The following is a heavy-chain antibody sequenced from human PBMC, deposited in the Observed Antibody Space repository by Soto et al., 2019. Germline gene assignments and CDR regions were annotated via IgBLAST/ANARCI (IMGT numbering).Heavy chain of an antibody. Sequence: PSESLSLTCTFSGYSISSRSFYWGWIRQAPGKGLECIGIVYFTGSTNYNPSLKSRVTMSVDRSRNQFSLQLTSLTAADTAVYYSARHVRSGSYFGFWGQG. J-gene: IGHJ4*02. CDR1: GYSISSRSFY. V-gene: IGHV4-39*01. CDR3: ARHVRSGSYFGF. CDR2: VYFTGST. D-gene: IGHD1-26*01.